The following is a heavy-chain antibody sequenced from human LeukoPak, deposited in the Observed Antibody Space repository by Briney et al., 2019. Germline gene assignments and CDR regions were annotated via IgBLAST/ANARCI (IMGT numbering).Heavy chain of an antibody. J-gene: IGHJ6*04. V-gene: IGHV1-3*01. CDR1: GYTFTSYT. CDR2: INAGNGNT. D-gene: IGHD3-10*01. Sequence: GASVKVSCKASGYTFTSYTMHWVRQAPGQRLEWMGWINAGNGNTKYSQEFQGRVTITRDTSASTAYMELSSLRSEDTAVYYCARVYGSESYDYYYGMDVWGKGTTVTVSS. CDR3: ARVYGSESYDYYYGMDV.